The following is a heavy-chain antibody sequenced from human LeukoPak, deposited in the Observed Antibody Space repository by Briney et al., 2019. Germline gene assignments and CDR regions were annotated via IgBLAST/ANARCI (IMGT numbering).Heavy chain of an antibody. D-gene: IGHD4-11*01. Sequence: ASVKVSCKASGYTFTSYAMHWVRQAPGQGLEWMGIINPSGGSTSYAQKFQGRVTMTRDTSTSTVYMELSSLRSEDTAVYYCASFVTTGDAFDIWGQGTMVTVSS. CDR1: GYTFTSYA. V-gene: IGHV1-46*01. CDR2: INPSGGST. CDR3: ASFVTTGDAFDI. J-gene: IGHJ3*02.